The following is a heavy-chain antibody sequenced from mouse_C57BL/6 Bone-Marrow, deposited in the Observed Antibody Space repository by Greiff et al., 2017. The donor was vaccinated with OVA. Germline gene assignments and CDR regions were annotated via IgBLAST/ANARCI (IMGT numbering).Heavy chain of an antibody. J-gene: IGHJ4*01. V-gene: IGHV5-9-1*02. CDR2: ISSGGDYI. D-gene: IGHD1-1*01. CDR1: GFTFSSYA. Sequence: DVKLVESGEGLVKPGGSLKLSCAASGFTFSSYAMSWVRQTPEKRLEWVAYISSGGDYIYYADTVKGRFTISRDNARNTLYLQMSSLKSEDTAMYYCTRGQYYGSSYVNYAMDYWGQGTSVTVSS. CDR3: TRGQYYGSSYVNYAMDY.